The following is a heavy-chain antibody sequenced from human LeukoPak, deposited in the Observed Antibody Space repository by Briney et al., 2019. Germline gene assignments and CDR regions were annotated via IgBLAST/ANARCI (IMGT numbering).Heavy chain of an antibody. CDR1: GFTFSSYA. CDR3: AKPISAASGTDFDY. CDR2: LSGSGTTT. V-gene: IGHV3-23*01. D-gene: IGHD6-13*01. J-gene: IGHJ4*02. Sequence: GGSLRLSCAASGFTFSSYAMSWVSQAPGKGLEWVSALSGSGTTTYYADSVKGRFTISRDISKNTLYLQMNSLRAEDTAVYYCAKPISAASGTDFDYWGQGTLVTVSS.